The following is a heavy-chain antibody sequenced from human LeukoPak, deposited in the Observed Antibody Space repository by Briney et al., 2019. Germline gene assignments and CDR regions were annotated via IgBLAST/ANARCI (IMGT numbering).Heavy chain of an antibody. CDR2: ISGSGGST. Sequence: GGSLRLSCAASGFTFSSYAMSWVRQAPGKGLEWVSAISGSGGSTYYADSVKGRFTISRDNSKNTLYLQMNSLRAEDTAVYYCAKDLPVITFGGVIPKGYWDQGTLVTVSS. J-gene: IGHJ4*02. V-gene: IGHV3-23*01. D-gene: IGHD3-16*02. CDR3: AKDLPVITFGGVIPKGY. CDR1: GFTFSSYA.